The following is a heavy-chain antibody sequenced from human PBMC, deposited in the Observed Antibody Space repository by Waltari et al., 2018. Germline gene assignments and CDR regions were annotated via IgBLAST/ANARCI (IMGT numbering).Heavy chain of an antibody. CDR3: ARESGEGQKNGVDY. D-gene: IGHD4-17*01. Sequence: EVQLVESGGGMVKPGGSLRPSCAASGLTFSSYSMNWVRQAPGKGLEWVSSISSSSGFIYYTDSVKGRFTISRDDAKNSLYLQMNSLRAEDTAVYYCARESGEGQKNGVDYWGQGTLVTVSS. CDR1: GLTFSSYS. J-gene: IGHJ4*02. CDR2: ISSSSGFI. V-gene: IGHV3-21*01.